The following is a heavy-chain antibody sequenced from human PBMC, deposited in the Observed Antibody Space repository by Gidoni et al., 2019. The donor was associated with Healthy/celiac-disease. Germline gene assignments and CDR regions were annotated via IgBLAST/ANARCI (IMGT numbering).Heavy chain of an antibody. Sequence: QLQLQESGPGLVKPSETLSLTCTVSGGSISSSSYYWGWIRQPPGKGLEWIGSIYYSGSTYYNPSLKSRVTISVDTSKNQFSLKLSSVTAADTAVYYCARHRFGHYDSSGPYFDYWGQGTLVTVSS. V-gene: IGHV4-39*01. J-gene: IGHJ4*02. D-gene: IGHD3-22*01. CDR1: GGSISSSSYY. CDR3: ARHRFGHYDSSGPYFDY. CDR2: IYYSGST.